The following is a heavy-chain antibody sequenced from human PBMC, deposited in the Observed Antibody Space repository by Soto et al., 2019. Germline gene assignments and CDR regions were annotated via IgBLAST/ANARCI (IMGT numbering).Heavy chain of an antibody. CDR1: GGSISSGGYY. J-gene: IGHJ4*02. CDR2: IYYSGST. D-gene: IGHD1-26*01. CDR3: ARDGLVGQWERLFYY. Sequence: QVQLQESGPGLVKPSQTLSLTCTVSGGSISSGGYYWSWIRQHPGKGLEWIGYIYYSGSTYYNPSLKSRVTISVDTSKNQFSLKQSAVTAADTAVYYCARDGLVGQWERLFYYLGQGTLVTVSS. V-gene: IGHV4-31*03.